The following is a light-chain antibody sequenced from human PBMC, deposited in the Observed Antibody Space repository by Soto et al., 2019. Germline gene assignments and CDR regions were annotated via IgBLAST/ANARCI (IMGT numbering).Light chain of an antibody. V-gene: IGKV3-11*01. CDR1: QSVSSY. Sequence: EIVLTQSPATLSLSPWERATLSCRASQSVSSYLAWYQQKPGQAPRLLIYDASNRATGIPARFSGSGSGTEFTLTISSLQSEDFAVYYCQQYGSSRSWTFGQGTKVDIK. CDR3: QQYGSSRSWT. J-gene: IGKJ1*01. CDR2: DAS.